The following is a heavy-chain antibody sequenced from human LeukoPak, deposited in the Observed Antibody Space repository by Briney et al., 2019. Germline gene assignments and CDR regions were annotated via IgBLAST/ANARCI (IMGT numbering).Heavy chain of an antibody. V-gene: IGHV3-23*01. Sequence: GGSLTLSCAASGCTFSNFAMSWVPQAPGKGREWLSAISDSDGSSYYAGSVKGRFTIYRDKSKNNLYLQMNSLRAEDTAVYYCAKVGHSGSGSYGDWGQGTLVTVSS. J-gene: IGHJ4*02. CDR3: AKVGHSGSGSYGD. CDR2: ISDSDGSS. D-gene: IGHD3-10*01. CDR1: GCTFSNFA.